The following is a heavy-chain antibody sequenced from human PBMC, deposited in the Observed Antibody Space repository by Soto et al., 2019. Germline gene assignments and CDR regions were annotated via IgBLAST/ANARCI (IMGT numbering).Heavy chain of an antibody. CDR3: AKGLYVTSYGMDV. Sequence: GESLKISCQGFGYKFSNFWIAWVRQMPGKGLEWMGIIYPSDSDTRYSPSFQGQVTISVDKSITTAYLQWSRLEASDTAIYYCAKGLYVTSYGMDVWGQGTTVTVS. CDR2: IYPSDSDT. D-gene: IGHD2-21*02. CDR1: GYKFSNFW. J-gene: IGHJ6*02. V-gene: IGHV5-51*01.